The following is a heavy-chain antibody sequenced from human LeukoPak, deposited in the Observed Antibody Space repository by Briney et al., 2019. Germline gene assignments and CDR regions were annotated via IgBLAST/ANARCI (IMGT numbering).Heavy chain of an antibody. V-gene: IGHV4-4*02. D-gene: IGHD1-26*01. Sequence: PSGTLSLTCDVSGGSIGRTNWWSWVRQSPGQGLEWIGEISLSGRTNYNPSLQSRVTMSLDESKNQLSLDLASVTAADTAVYYCSRESGAFSPFGYWGQGTLVTVHS. J-gene: IGHJ4*02. CDR2: ISLSGRT. CDR3: SRESGAFSPFGY. CDR1: GGSIGRTNW.